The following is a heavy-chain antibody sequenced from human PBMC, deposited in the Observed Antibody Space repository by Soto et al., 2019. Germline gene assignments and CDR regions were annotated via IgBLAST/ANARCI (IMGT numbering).Heavy chain of an antibody. V-gene: IGHV1-46*03. CDR1: GYTFTSYY. D-gene: IGHD3-9*01. J-gene: IGHJ4*02. CDR2: INPSGGST. Sequence: ASVKVSCKASGYTFTSYYMHWVRQAPGQGLEWMGIINPSGGSTSYAQKFQGRVTMTRDTSTSTVYMELSSLRSEDTAVYYCARGRNYDILTGGNPLGYWGQGTLVTVSS. CDR3: ARGRNYDILTGGNPLGY.